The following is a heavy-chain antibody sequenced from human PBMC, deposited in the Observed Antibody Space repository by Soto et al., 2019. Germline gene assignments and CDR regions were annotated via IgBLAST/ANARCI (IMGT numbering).Heavy chain of an antibody. CDR1: GFTLSDYP. V-gene: IGHV3-30-3*01. CDR2: ISYDGSKK. J-gene: IGHJ2*01. CDR3: ARESPVLSWYFDL. Sequence: QVQLVESGGGVVQPGGSLRLSCAAPGFTLSDYPMNWVRQAPGKGLEWVALISYDGSKKYYADSVRGRFTISRDNSKNTLYLQMSSLTTEDTSVYSCARESPVLSWYFDLWGRGTLVTVSS.